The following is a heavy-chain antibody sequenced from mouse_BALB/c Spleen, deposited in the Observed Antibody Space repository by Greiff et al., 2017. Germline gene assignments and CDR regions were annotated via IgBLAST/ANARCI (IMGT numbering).Heavy chain of an antibody. J-gene: IGHJ4*01. CDR2: IDPANGNT. D-gene: IGHD2-4*01. V-gene: IGHV14-3*02. Sequence: EVKLMESGAELVKPGASVKLSCTASGFNIKDTYMHWVKQRPEQGLEWIGRIDPANGNTKYDPKFQGKATITADTSSNTAYLQLSSLTSEDTAVYYCARSYYDYDDAMDYWGQGTSVTVSS. CDR1: GFNIKDTY. CDR3: ARSYYDYDDAMDY.